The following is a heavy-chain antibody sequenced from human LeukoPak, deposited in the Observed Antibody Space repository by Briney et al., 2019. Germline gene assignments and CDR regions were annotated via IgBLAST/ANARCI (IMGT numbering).Heavy chain of an antibody. D-gene: IGHD2-8*02. CDR1: GGSINSSSYY. Sequence: SETLSLTCTVSGGSINSSSYYWGWIRQPPGKGLEWIGSIYYSGSTYYNPSLKSRVTISVDTSKNQFSLKLSSVTAADTAVYYCARGRLVVYAIYYYYYMDVWGKGTTVTVSS. J-gene: IGHJ6*03. V-gene: IGHV4-39*01. CDR2: IYYSGST. CDR3: ARGRLVVYAIYYYYYMDV.